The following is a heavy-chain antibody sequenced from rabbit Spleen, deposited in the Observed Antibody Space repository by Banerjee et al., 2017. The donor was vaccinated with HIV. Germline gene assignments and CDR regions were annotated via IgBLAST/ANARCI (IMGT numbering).Heavy chain of an antibody. CDR3: ARQSVYVDYGYALNL. CDR1: GFSFSSRYY. D-gene: IGHD3-3*01. J-gene: IGHJ4*01. Sequence: QEQLEESGGDLVKPEGSLTLTCTASGFSFSSRYYMSWVRQAPGKGLEWIACIYSGNGKNYYASWAKGRFTISKTSSTTVTLRMTSLTAADTATYFCARQSVYVDYGYALNLWGPGTLVTVS. V-gene: IGHV1S45*01. CDR2: IYSGNGKN.